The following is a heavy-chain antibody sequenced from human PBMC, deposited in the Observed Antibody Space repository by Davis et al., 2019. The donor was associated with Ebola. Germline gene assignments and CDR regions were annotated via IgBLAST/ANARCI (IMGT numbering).Heavy chain of an antibody. CDR1: GFTFSSSN. Sequence: GESLKISCAASGFTFSSSNMNWVRQAPGKGLEWVSSISSRSYYIYYADSLKGRFTISRDNAKNSLFLQMNSLRAEDTAVYYCARGGYYDSSGYSHTAFDIWGQGTMVSVSS. CDR3: ARGGYYDSSGYSHTAFDI. J-gene: IGHJ3*02. CDR2: ISSRSYYI. D-gene: IGHD3-22*01. V-gene: IGHV3-21*01.